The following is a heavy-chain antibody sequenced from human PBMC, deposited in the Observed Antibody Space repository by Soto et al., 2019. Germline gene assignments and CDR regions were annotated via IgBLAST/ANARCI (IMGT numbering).Heavy chain of an antibody. CDR3: ARTEWIQLWFDY. Sequence: QVQLLESGPGLVNPSQTLSLICNVSGASISSGGYYWSWIRQRPGGGLEWLGFIYYSGISHSNPSLKSRATISVDTSKNQFSLKLISVTAADTAVYYCARTEWIQLWFDYWGQGALVTVS. D-gene: IGHD5-18*01. CDR1: GASISSGGYY. CDR2: IYYSGIS. J-gene: IGHJ4*02. V-gene: IGHV4-31*03.